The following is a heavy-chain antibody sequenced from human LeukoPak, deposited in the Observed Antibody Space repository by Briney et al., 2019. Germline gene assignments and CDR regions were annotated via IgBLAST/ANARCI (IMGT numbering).Heavy chain of an antibody. CDR2: INPGGSSI. D-gene: IGHD3-10*01. J-gene: IGHJ3*02. Sequence: GGSLRLSCAASGFTFSSYWMHWVRQVPGKGLVWVARINPGGSSITYADSVKGRFTISRDNAKNTLYLQMDSLRAEDTGVYYCASGSAPYYYGSGTYGGIAFDIWGQGTMVTVSS. V-gene: IGHV3-74*01. CDR3: ASGSAPYYYGSGTYGGIAFDI. CDR1: GFTFSSYW.